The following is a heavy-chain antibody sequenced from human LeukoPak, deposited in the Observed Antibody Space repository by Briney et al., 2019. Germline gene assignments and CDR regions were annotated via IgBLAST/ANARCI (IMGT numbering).Heavy chain of an antibody. D-gene: IGHD3-16*01. Sequence: GGSLRLSCAASGFIFDDSLMHWVRQAPGKGLEWISLISRDGSTPYYADSVKGRFTISRDNSKNSLFLQMNSLTPEDTAVYYCARDIRGNCFDSWGQGTLVTVSS. CDR2: ISRDGSTP. V-gene: IGHV3-43*01. J-gene: IGHJ4*02. CDR3: ARDIRGNCFDS. CDR1: GFIFDDSL.